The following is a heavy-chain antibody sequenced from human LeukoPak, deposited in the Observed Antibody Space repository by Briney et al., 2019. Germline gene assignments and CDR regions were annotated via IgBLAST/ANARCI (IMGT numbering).Heavy chain of an antibody. V-gene: IGHV3-21*01. D-gene: IGHD3-10*01. J-gene: IGHJ4*02. Sequence: PGGSLRLSCAASGFTFSSYSMNWVRQAPGKGLEWVSSISSSSSYIYYADSVKGRFTISRDNAKKSLYLQMNSLRAEDTALYYCASVDYYGSGNYYNDVDYWGQGTLVTVSS. CDR2: ISSSSSYI. CDR3: ASVDYYGSGNYYNDVDY. CDR1: GFTFSSYS.